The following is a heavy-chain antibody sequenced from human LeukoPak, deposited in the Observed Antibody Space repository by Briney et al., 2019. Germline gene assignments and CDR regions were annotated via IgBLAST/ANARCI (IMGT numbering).Heavy chain of an antibody. J-gene: IGHJ4*02. D-gene: IGHD2-21*01. Sequence: PGGSLRLSCAASGFTLSGNAMNWVRQAPGKGLEWISYISNSGTTIYYADSVKGRFTTSRDNAKNSLYLQMNSLRADDTAVYYCARDSDWVFDYWGQGTLVTVSS. CDR2: ISNSGTTI. V-gene: IGHV3-48*01. CDR3: ARDSDWVFDY. CDR1: GFTLSGNA.